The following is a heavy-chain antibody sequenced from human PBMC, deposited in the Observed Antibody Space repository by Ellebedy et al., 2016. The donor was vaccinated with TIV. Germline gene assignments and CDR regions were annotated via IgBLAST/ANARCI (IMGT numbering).Heavy chain of an antibody. CDR3: GRSAGYAYGYIGR. J-gene: IGHJ4*02. D-gene: IGHD3-16*01. Sequence: GGSLRLSXAASGFRFSGYSMHWVRQAPGKGLDWVSSISYDGTNKDYADSVKGRFSISRDNSNDTAYLNMNSLRSEDTAVYYCGRSAGYAYGYIGRWGQGTLVTVS. CDR1: GFRFSGYS. V-gene: IGHV3-30*04. CDR2: ISYDGTNK.